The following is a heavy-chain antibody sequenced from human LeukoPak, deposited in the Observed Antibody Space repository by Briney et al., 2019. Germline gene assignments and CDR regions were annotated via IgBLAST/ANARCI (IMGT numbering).Heavy chain of an antibody. Sequence: PGGSLRFSCAASGFTFSSYEMNWVRQAPGKGLEWVSYISSSGSIIYYADSVKGRFTISRDNAKNSLYLQMNSLRADDTAVYYCASNTVVRGVIRETGYGMDVWGQGTTVTVSS. CDR3: ASNTVVRGVIRETGYGMDV. D-gene: IGHD3-10*01. V-gene: IGHV3-48*03. CDR2: ISSSGSII. J-gene: IGHJ6*02. CDR1: GFTFSSYE.